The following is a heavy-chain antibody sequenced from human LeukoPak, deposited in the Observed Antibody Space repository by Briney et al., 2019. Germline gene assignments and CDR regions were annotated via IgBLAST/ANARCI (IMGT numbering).Heavy chain of an antibody. V-gene: IGHV4-61*02. CDR3: ARAIYGDYGFLDY. CDR2: ISSSGST. Sequence: SETLSLTCTVSGDSISSGDYYWSWIRQPAGKGLGWIGRISSSGSTNYNPSLKSRVTISVDTSKNQFSLKLSSVTAADTAVYYCARAIYGDYGFLDYWGQGTLVTVSS. J-gene: IGHJ4*02. D-gene: IGHD4-17*01. CDR1: GDSISSGDYY.